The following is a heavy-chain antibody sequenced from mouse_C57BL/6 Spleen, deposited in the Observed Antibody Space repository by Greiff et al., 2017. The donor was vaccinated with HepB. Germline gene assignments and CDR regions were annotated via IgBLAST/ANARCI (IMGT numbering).Heavy chain of an antibody. D-gene: IGHD1-1*01. V-gene: IGHV5-6*01. CDR2: ISSGGSYT. CDR3: ARHSSPFDY. J-gene: IGHJ2*01. CDR1: GFTFSSYG. Sequence: EVKVVESGGDLVKPGGSLKLSCAASGFTFSSYGMSWVRQTPDKRLEWVATISSGGSYTYYPDSVKGRFTISRDNAKNTLYLQMSSLKSEDTAMYYCARHSSPFDYWGQGTTLTVSS.